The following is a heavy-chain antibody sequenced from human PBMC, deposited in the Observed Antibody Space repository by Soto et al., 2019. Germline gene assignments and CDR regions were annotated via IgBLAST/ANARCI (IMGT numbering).Heavy chain of an antibody. Sequence: SETLSLXCTVSGGSSNRGAYSWSWIRQSPGKGLEWIGYIYYSGSTDYNPSLKSRVTISIDTSKNQFSLKLSSVTAAETAVYYCARALGLWFGELFGWFDPWGQGTLVTVSS. CDR2: IYYSGST. CDR3: ARALGLWFGELFGWFDP. V-gene: IGHV4-30-2*05. J-gene: IGHJ5*02. D-gene: IGHD3-10*01. CDR1: GGSSNRGAYS.